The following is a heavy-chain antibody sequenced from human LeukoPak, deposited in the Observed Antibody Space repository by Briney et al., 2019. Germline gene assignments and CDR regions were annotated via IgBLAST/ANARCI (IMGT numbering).Heavy chain of an antibody. V-gene: IGHV3-21*01. J-gene: IGHJ6*02. Sequence: GGSLRLSCAASGFTFSSYSMNWVRQAPGKGLEWVSSISSSSSYIYYADSVKGRFTISRDNAKNSLYLQMNSLRAEDTAVYYCAKEGADPYTGMDVWGQGTTVTVSS. D-gene: IGHD3-16*01. CDR1: GFTFSSYS. CDR2: ISSSSSYI. CDR3: AKEGADPYTGMDV.